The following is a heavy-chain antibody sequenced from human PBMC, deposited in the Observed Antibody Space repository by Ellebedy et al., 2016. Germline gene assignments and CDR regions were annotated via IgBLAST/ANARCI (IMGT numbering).Heavy chain of an antibody. CDR3: AKEFHVAGIIIVDL. D-gene: IGHD6-19*01. J-gene: IGHJ2*01. CDR1: GFTFSNYA. V-gene: IGHV3-23*01. Sequence: GESLKISCAASGFTFSNYAMSWVRQSPEKGLEWVSAISESGVNVYYTESVKGRFTISRDNSKNTLYLQMSNLRGEDTAVYYCAKEFHVAGIIIVDLWGRGTLVTVSS. CDR2: ISESGVNV.